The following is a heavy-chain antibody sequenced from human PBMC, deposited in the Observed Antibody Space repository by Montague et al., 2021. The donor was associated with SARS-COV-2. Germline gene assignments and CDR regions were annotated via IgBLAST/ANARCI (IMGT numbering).Heavy chain of an antibody. CDR2: MYHSGST. Sequence: TLSLTCAVSGGSISSGGYSWSWIRQPPGKGLEWIGHMYHSGSTYYKLSLKSRVTISVDRSKNQVSLKLTSVTAADTAVYYCARGKSYYDILTGYYRVSWFDPWGQGTLVTVSS. CDR3: ARGKSYYDILTGYYRVSWFDP. D-gene: IGHD3-9*01. CDR1: GGSISSGGYS. V-gene: IGHV4-30-2*01. J-gene: IGHJ5*02.